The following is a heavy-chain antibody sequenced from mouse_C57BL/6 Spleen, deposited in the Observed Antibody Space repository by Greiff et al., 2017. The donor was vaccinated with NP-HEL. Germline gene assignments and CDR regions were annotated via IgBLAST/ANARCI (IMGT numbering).Heavy chain of an antibody. Sequence: VQLQQSGPELVKPGASVTISCKASGYAISSSWMNWVKQRTGKGLEWIGRIYPGDGDTNYNGKFKGKATLTADKSSSTAYMQLSSLTSEDSAVYFYAGTAHFDYWGQGTTLTVSS. CDR1: GYAISSSW. CDR3: AGTAHFDY. V-gene: IGHV1-82*01. J-gene: IGHJ2*01. D-gene: IGHD3-3*01. CDR2: IYPGDGDT.